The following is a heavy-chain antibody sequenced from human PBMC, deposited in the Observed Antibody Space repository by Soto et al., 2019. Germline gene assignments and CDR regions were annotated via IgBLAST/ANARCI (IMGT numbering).Heavy chain of an antibody. J-gene: IGHJ6*02. CDR2: ISKTARTL. V-gene: IGHV3-48*02. Sequence: EVQVVESGGGLIQPGGSLRLSCAGSGFDFSNYNMDWVRQAPGKGLEWISYISKTARTLFYADPVKGRFTISRDNVRNPLFLQMNSLRDKVTAVYYWAREGSRGYEMEVRGQGTTVTVSS. CDR3: AREGSRGYEMEV. CDR1: GFDFSNYN.